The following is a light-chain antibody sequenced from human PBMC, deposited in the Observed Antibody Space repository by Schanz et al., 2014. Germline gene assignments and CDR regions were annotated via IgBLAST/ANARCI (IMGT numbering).Light chain of an antibody. Sequence: ENVVTQSPGTLSLSPGESATLSCRASQSVSGYLAWYQQKPGRAPRLLIYDASNRATGIPARFSGSGSGTDFTLTISSLEPEDFAVYYCHHYGSSRPAFGQGTRVEIK. CDR1: QSVSGY. CDR3: HHYGSSRPA. CDR2: DAS. V-gene: IGKV3-11*01. J-gene: IGKJ1*01.